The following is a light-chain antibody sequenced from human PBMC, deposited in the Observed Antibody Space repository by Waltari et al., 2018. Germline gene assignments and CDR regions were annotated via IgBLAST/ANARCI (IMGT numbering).Light chain of an antibody. CDR3: CSYAANKVV. J-gene: IGLJ2*01. CDR2: DVS. V-gene: IGLV2-11*01. CDR1: SGAVGGSTS. Sequence: QSDLTQPRSVSGFPEQSVTIPCTGSSGAVGGSTSVSWYQQIPGKAPKLIIYDVSKRPSGVPDRFSGSMSDNTASLTVSGLQAEDEADYFCCSYAANKVVFGGGTRLTVL.